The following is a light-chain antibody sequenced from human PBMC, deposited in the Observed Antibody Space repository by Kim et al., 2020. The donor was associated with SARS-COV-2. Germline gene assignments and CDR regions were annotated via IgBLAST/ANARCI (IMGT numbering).Light chain of an antibody. CDR2: DVS. J-gene: IGLJ2*01. CDR3: SSYTSSSTVV. CDR1: SSDVGGYNY. Sequence: GQSITICCTGTSSDVGGYNYVSWYQQHPGKATKLMIYDVSNRPSGVSNRFSGSKSGNTASLTISGLQAEDEADYYCSSYTSSSTVVFGGGTKLTVL. V-gene: IGLV2-14*03.